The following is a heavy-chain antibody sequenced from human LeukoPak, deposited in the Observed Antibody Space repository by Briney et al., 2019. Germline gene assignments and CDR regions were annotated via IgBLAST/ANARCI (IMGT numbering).Heavy chain of an antibody. CDR1: GGSISNYY. V-gene: IGHV4-59*01. CDR2: IYYSGST. Sequence: SETLSLTCTVSGGSISNYYWSWIRQPPGKGLEWIGYIYYSGSTNYNPSLKSRVTISVDTSKNQFSLKLSSVTAADTAVYYCASYSSSGRYYFDYWGQGTLVTVSS. J-gene: IGHJ4*02. D-gene: IGHD6-13*01. CDR3: ASYSSSGRYYFDY.